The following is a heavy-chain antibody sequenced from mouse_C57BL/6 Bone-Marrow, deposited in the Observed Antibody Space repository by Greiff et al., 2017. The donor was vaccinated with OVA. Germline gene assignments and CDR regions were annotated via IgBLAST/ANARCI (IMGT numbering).Heavy chain of an antibody. CDR3: AIPSTVVHYYAMDY. Sequence: QVQLQQPGAELVKPGASVKVSCKASGYTFTSYWMHWVKQRPGQGLEWIGRIHPSDSDTNYNQKFKGKATLTVDKSSSTAYMQLSSLTSDDSAVYYCAIPSTVVHYYAMDYWGQGTSVTVSS. CDR1: GYTFTSYW. J-gene: IGHJ4*01. D-gene: IGHD1-1*01. V-gene: IGHV1-74*01. CDR2: IHPSDSDT.